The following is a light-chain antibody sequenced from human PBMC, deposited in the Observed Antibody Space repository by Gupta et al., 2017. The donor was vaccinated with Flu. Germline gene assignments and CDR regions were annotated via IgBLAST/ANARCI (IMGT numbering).Light chain of an antibody. CDR1: NLEDKY. CDR3: QAWDSSRGV. CDR2: QDI. V-gene: IGLV3-1*01. J-gene: IGLJ2*01. Sequence: SYDLTQPPSVSVSPGQTASITCSGDNLEDKYTFWYQQKPGQSPVLVIYQDIKRPSGIPERFSGSNSGNTATLTISGTQAMDEADYYCQAWDSSRGVFGGGTKLTGL.